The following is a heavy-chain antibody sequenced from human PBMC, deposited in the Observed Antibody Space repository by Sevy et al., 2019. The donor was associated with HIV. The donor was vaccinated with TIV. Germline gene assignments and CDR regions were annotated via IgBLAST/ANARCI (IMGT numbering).Heavy chain of an antibody. CDR2: ISGSGGST. CDR3: AKDICSDGSCYLVNWFDP. Sequence: GGSLRLSCAASGFTFSSYAMSWVRQAPGKGLEWVSAISGSGGSTYYADSVKGRFTISRDNSKNTLYLQMNSLRAEDTAVYYCAKDICSDGSCYLVNWFDPWGQGTLVTVSS. CDR1: GFTFSSYA. J-gene: IGHJ5*02. D-gene: IGHD2-15*01. V-gene: IGHV3-23*01.